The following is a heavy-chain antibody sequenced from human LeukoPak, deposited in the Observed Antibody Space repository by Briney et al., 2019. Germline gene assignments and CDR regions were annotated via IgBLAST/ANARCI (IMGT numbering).Heavy chain of an antibody. CDR2: ISSSSSYI. D-gene: IGHD5-18*01. J-gene: IGHJ4*02. Sequence: PGGSLRLSCAASGFTFSSYSMNWVRQAPGKGLEWVSSISSSSSYIYYADSVKGRFTISRDNAKNSLYLQMNSLRAEDTAVYYCARGDDSYGYCDYWGQGTLVTVSS. CDR3: ARGDDSYGYCDY. CDR1: GFTFSSYS. V-gene: IGHV3-21*01.